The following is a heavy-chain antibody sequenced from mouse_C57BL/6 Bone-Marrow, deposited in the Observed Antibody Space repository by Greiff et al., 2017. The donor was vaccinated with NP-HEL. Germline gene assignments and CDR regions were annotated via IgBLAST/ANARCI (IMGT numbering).Heavy chain of an antibody. J-gene: IGHJ4*01. Sequence: QVQLQQPGAELVKPGASVKMSCKASGYTFTSYWITWVKQRPGQGLEWIGDIYPGSGSTNYNEKFKSKATLTVDTSSSTAYMQLSSLTSEDSAVYYCARITPVPVYPYSYAMDDWGKGTSVTVAS. D-gene: IGHD1-3*01. V-gene: IGHV1-55*01. CDR1: GYTFTSYW. CDR3: ARITPVPVYPYSYAMDD. CDR2: IYPGSGST.